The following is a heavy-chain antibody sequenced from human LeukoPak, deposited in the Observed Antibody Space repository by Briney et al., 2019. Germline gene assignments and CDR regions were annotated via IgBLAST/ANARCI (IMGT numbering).Heavy chain of an antibody. D-gene: IGHD3-22*01. CDR2: ISSSSSYI. V-gene: IGHV3-21*01. J-gene: IGHJ4*02. CDR1: GYSIRSAYY. CDR3: ARDGSGYYLLDY. Sequence: ETLSLTCAVSGYSIRSAYYWGWIRQPPGQGLEWVSSISSSSSYIYYADSVKGRFTISRDNAKNSLYLQMNSLRAEDTAVYYCARDGSGYYLLDYWGQGTLVTVSS.